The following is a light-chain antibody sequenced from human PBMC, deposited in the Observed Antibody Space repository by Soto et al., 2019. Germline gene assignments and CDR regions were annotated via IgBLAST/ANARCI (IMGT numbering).Light chain of an antibody. CDR1: QTVSSY. CDR3: QQYGTSPIT. J-gene: IGKJ5*01. V-gene: IGKV3-20*01. CDR2: GAY. Sequence: ENVVTQSPGTLSLSPGESATLSCRASQTVSSYLTWYQQRPGQAPRLLIYGAYKRATGIPDRFSGSGSGTDFTLTISRLEPEDFALFYYQQYGTSPITFGQGTRLEIK.